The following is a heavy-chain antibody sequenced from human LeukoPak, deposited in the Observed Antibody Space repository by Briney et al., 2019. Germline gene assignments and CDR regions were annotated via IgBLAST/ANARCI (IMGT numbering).Heavy chain of an antibody. CDR3: ARTTMVRGTYYMDV. CDR2: FDPEDGET. J-gene: IGHJ6*03. CDR1: GYTLTELS. V-gene: IGHV1-24*01. Sequence: ASVKVSCKVSGYTLTELSMHWVRQAPGKGLEWMGGFDPEDGETIYAQKFQGRVTMTRDASISTAYMELSRLRSDDTAVYYCARTTMVRGTYYMDVWGKGTTVTVSS. D-gene: IGHD3-10*01.